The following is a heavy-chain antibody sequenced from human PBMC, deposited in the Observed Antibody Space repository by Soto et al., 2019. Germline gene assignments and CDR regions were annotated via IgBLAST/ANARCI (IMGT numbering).Heavy chain of an antibody. Sequence: EVQLVESGGGLVQPGGSLRLSCAASGFTFSSYDMHWVRQATGKGLEWVSAIGTAGDTYYPGSVKGRFTISRENAKNSLYLQMNSLRAEDTAVYYCARDVGPYCSSPSCYDYYYYGMDVWGQGTTVTVSS. CDR3: ARDVGPYCSSPSCYDYYYYGMDV. V-gene: IGHV3-13*01. J-gene: IGHJ6*02. CDR1: GFTFSSYD. D-gene: IGHD2-2*01. CDR2: IGTAGDT.